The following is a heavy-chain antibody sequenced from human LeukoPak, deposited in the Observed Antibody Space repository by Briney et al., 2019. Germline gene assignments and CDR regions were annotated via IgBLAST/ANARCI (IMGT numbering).Heavy chain of an antibody. V-gene: IGHV3-30*02. CDR2: IRYDGSNK. D-gene: IGHD2-21*02. Sequence: GRSLRLSCAASGFSFSSYSMHWVRQAPGKGLEWVAFIRYDGSNKYYADSVKGRFTISRDNSKNTLYLQMNSLRAEDTAVYYCAKDKAIVVVTADAFDIWGQGTMVTVSS. CDR3: AKDKAIVVVTADAFDI. CDR1: GFSFSSYS. J-gene: IGHJ3*02.